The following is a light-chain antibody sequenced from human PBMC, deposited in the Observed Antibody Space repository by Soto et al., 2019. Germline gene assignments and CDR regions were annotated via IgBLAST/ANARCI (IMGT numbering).Light chain of an antibody. V-gene: IGKV3-15*01. J-gene: IGKJ2*01. CDR3: QQYRSWPYT. CDR1: QSISDK. CDR2: GAS. Sequence: EIVMTQSPVTLSVSPGERVTLSCRASQSISDKSAWYQQKPGQAPRLLMFGASTRATGIAARFSGSGSGTDFTLTITGLQSEDFAVYYCQQYRSWPYTFGQGTKLAIK.